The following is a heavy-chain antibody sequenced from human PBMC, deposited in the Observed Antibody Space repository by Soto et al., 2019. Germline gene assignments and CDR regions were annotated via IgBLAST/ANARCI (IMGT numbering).Heavy chain of an antibody. CDR1: GFTFSSYA. D-gene: IGHD2-2*01. CDR2: ISGSGGST. V-gene: IGHV3-23*01. Sequence: GGSLRLSCAASGFTFSSYAMSWVRQAPGKGLEWVSAISGSGGSTYYADSVKGRFTISRDNSKNTLYLQMNSLRAEDTAVYYCAKDLGYCSSTSCSQFDYWGQGTLVTVSS. J-gene: IGHJ4*02. CDR3: AKDLGYCSSTSCSQFDY.